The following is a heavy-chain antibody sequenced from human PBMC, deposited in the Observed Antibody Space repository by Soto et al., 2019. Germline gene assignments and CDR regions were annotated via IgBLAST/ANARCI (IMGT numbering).Heavy chain of an antibody. V-gene: IGHV3-11*01. CDR2: ISSSGSTI. Sequence: GGSLRLSCAASGFTFSDYYMSWIRQAPGKGLEWVSYISSSGSTIYYADSVKGRFTISRDNAKNSLYLQMNSLRAEDTAVYYCARGYVGNYYYYYGMDVWGQGTTVTVSS. D-gene: IGHD1-26*01. CDR3: ARGYVGNYYYYYGMDV. CDR1: GFTFSDYY. J-gene: IGHJ6*02.